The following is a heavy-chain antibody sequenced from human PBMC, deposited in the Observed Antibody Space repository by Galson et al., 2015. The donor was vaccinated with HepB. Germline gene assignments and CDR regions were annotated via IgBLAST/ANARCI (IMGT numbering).Heavy chain of an antibody. CDR2: IYTSGST. CDR3: ARATMVRGVTLRTFYGMDV. D-gene: IGHD3-10*01. Sequence: GKGLEWIGRIYTSGSTNYNPSLKSRVTISVDTSKNQFSLKLSSVTAADTAVYYCARATMVRGVTLRTFYGMDVWGQGTTVTVSS. V-gene: IGHV4-61*02. J-gene: IGHJ6*02.